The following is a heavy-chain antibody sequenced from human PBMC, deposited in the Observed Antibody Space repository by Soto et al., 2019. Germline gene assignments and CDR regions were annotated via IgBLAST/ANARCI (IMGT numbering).Heavy chain of an antibody. CDR2: ISWNSGSI. D-gene: IGHD1-7*01. J-gene: IGHJ4*02. V-gene: IGHV3-9*01. CDR3: AKDMATGTTQYFDY. Sequence: GGSLRLSCAASGFTFDDYAMHWVRQAPGKGLEWVSGISWNSGSIGYADSVKGRFTISRDNAKNSLYLQMNSLRAEDTALYYCAKDMATGTTQYFDYWGQGTLVTVSS. CDR1: GFTFDDYA.